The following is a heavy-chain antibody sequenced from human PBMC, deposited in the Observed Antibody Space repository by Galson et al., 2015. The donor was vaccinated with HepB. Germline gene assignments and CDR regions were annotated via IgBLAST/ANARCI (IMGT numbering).Heavy chain of an antibody. CDR1: GFTFRSYG. Sequence: SLRLSCAASGFTFRSYGMHWVRQAPGKGLEWVAVILFGGSDKNSADSVKGRFTISRDNSKNTLYLQMNSLRAEDTAVYYCARDSGYISGWYAGRGGFDYWGQGTPVTVSS. D-gene: IGHD6-19*01. CDR2: ILFGGSDK. J-gene: IGHJ4*02. V-gene: IGHV3-30*03. CDR3: ARDSGYISGWYAGRGGFDY.